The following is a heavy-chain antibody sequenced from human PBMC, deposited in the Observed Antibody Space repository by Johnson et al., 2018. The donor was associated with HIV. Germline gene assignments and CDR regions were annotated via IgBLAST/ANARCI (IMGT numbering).Heavy chain of an antibody. CDR1: GFTFSSYA. Sequence: QEKLVESGGGVVQPGRSLRLSCAASGFTFSSYAIHWVRQAPGKGLEWVAVISYDGSNKYYADSVKGRFTISRDNSKNTLYLQMNSLRAEDTAVYYCARDGSQLADAFDIWGQGTMVTVSS. J-gene: IGHJ3*02. CDR3: ARDGSQLADAFDI. D-gene: IGHD6-6*01. V-gene: IGHV3-30-3*01. CDR2: ISYDGSNK.